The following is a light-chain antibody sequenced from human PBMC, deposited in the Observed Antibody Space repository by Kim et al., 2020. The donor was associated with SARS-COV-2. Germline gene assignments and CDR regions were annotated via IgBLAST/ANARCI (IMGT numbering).Light chain of an antibody. CDR2: NDN. J-gene: IGLJ3*02. Sequence: SYELTQPLSVSVALGQTASITCGGNNIGSQNVHWYQHKPGEAPVLVIYNDNNRPAGIPERFSGSNSGNTATLTISRAQAGDEADYSCQVWDSSAGIVFGGGTQLTVL. CDR3: QVWDSSAGIV. CDR1: NIGSQN. V-gene: IGLV3-9*01.